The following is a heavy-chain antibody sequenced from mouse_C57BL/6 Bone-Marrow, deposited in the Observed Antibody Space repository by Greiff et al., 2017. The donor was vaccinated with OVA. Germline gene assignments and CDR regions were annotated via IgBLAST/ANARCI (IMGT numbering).Heavy chain of an antibody. CDR1: GYTFTSYW. CDR2: IYPGSGST. CDR3: ARWGLRRRVDY. Sequence: QVQLQQSGAELVKPGASVKMSCKASGYTFTSYWITWVKQRPGQGLEWIGDIYPGSGSTNYNEKFKSKATLTVDTSSSTAYMQLSSLTSEDSAVYYCARWGLRRRVDYWGQGTTLTVSS. J-gene: IGHJ2*01. D-gene: IGHD2-4*01. V-gene: IGHV1-55*01.